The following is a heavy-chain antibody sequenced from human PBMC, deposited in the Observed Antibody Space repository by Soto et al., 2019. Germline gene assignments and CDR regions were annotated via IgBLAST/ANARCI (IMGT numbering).Heavy chain of an antibody. D-gene: IGHD6-13*01. CDR2: IYYSGST. J-gene: IGHJ4*02. Sequence: SETLSLTCTVSGGSISSSSYYWGWIRQPPGKGLEWIGSIYYSGSTYYNPSLKSRVTISVDTSKNQFSLKLSSVTAADTAVYYCATWKSSSWYFLDYWGQGTLVTVSS. CDR3: ATWKSSSWYFLDY. V-gene: IGHV4-39*01. CDR1: GGSISSSSYY.